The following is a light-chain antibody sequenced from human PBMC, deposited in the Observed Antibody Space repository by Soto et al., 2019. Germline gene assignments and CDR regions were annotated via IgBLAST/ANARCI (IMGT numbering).Light chain of an antibody. J-gene: IGKJ5*01. Sequence: EIVMTQSPVTLSASPGESATLSCRSSQSVDNNVAWYQQKPGQAPRLLIVGLFARATGNPARFSGRGSGSESTLTICGLQYENFAVSYCEQYNDRPPITFGQRTRVYIK. CDR2: GLF. CDR1: QSVDNN. V-gene: IGKV3-15*01. CDR3: EQYNDRPPIT.